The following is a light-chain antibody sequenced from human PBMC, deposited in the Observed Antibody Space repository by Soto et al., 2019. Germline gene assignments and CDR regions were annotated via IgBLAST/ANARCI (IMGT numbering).Light chain of an antibody. CDR1: QSFRSN. CDR2: GAP. V-gene: IGKV3-15*01. J-gene: IGKJ1*01. CDR3: QEDNIWPQT. Sequence: EIVLTNSPATLSSFPKDRVTLSCRACQSFRSNLAWYQQKPGQAPRLLIYGAPTRATGIPARFSGSGSGTEFTLTICIFQSEDFTLYCCQEDNIWPQTFCQGSKVDIK.